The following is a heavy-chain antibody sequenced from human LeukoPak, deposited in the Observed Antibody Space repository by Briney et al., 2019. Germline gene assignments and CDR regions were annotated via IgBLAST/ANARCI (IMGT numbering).Heavy chain of an antibody. V-gene: IGHV4-34*01. CDR2: INHSGST. J-gene: IGHJ4*02. D-gene: IGHD3-22*01. CDR1: GXSFSGYY. CDR3: ARLPYYYDSSGYYYFSFDY. Sequence: SETLSLTFAVYGXSFSGYYWSWIRQPPGKGPEWIGEINHSGSTNYNPSLKSRVTISVDTSKNQFSLKLSSVTAADTAVYYCARLPYYYDSSGYYYFSFDYWGQGTLVTVSS.